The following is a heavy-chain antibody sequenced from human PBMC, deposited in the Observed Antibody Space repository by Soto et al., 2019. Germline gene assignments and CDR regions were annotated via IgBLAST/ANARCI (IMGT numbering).Heavy chain of an antibody. D-gene: IGHD2-15*01. Sequence: EVQLLESGGGLVEPGGSLRLSCAASGFTFRSYAMTWVRQAPGKGLEWVSYTGGGGVSTYYADSVKGRFTSSRDDSKNTLYPQMNSLRAEDTALYYCATIVATGSNPDAFAIWCQGTMLTVSS. V-gene: IGHV3-23*01. CDR3: ATIVATGSNPDAFAI. CDR1: GFTFRSYA. CDR2: TGGGGVST. J-gene: IGHJ3*02.